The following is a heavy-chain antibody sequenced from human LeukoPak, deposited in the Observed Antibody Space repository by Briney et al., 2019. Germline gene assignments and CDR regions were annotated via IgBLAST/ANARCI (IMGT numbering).Heavy chain of an antibody. Sequence: SETLSLTCTVSGYSISSGYYWGWIRPPPGKGLEWIGSIYHSGSTYYNPSLKSRVTISVDTSKNQFSLKLSSVTAADTAVYYCARATGGNSEYYYYMDVWGKGTTVTVSS. CDR3: ARATGGNSEYYYYMDV. D-gene: IGHD4-23*01. V-gene: IGHV4-38-2*02. CDR1: GYSISSGYY. J-gene: IGHJ6*03. CDR2: IYHSGST.